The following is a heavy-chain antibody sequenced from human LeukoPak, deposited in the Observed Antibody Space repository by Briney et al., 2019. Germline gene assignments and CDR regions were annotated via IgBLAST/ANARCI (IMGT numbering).Heavy chain of an antibody. Sequence: GGSLRVSCAASGFTFNRSWMNWVRQAPGKGLEWVANLDPSGSQKRYVDSVKGRFIISKDNPGASLYLDMYSLRAEDTAIYYCAIWTSGNYWGQGTLVTVSS. V-gene: IGHV3-7*01. CDR3: AIWTSGNY. D-gene: IGHD1-1*01. CDR2: LDPSGSQK. J-gene: IGHJ4*02. CDR1: GFTFNRSW.